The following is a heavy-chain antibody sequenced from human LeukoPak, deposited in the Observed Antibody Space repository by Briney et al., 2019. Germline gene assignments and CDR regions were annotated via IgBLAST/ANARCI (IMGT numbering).Heavy chain of an antibody. CDR3: ASRSYDSSGYYYGEFDY. J-gene: IGHJ4*02. CDR1: GFTFSSYS. CDR2: ISSSSSYI. Sequence: GXXLRLSCAASGFTFSSYSMNWVRQAPGKGLEWVSSISSSSSYIYYADSVKGRFAISRDNAKNSLYLQMNSLRAEDTAVYYCASRSYDSSGYYYGEFDYWGQGTLVTVSS. V-gene: IGHV3-21*01. D-gene: IGHD3-22*01.